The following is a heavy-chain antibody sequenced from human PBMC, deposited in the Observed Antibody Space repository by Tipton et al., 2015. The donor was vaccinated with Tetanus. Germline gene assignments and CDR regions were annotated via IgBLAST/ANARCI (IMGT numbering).Heavy chain of an antibody. J-gene: IGHJ4*02. CDR2: ISHDGTNE. CDR1: GFTFSSYV. D-gene: IGHD6-19*01. V-gene: IGHV3-30*18. Sequence: SLRLSCAASGFTFSSYVMHWVRQAPGKGLEWVAYISHDGTNEHLLDSVKGRFTISRDNSKNTVYLQINGLRAEDTAVYYCAELKQWTQPDYWGRGTLVTVSS. CDR3: AELKQWTQPDY.